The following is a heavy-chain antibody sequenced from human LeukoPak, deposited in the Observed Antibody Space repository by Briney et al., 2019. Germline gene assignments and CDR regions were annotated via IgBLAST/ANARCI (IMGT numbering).Heavy chain of an antibody. CDR1: GFTFSSYA. D-gene: IGHD3-16*02. V-gene: IGHV3-23*01. J-gene: IGHJ4*02. Sequence: GVSLRLSCAASGFTFSSYALSWVRQAPGKGLEWVSGISASDGTTYYADSVKGRFTISRDNSRDTLYLRMNSLRAEDTAVYYCAKVLGSSVWGTYRFLDYWGQGTLVTVSS. CDR2: ISASDGTT. CDR3: AKVLGSSVWGTYRFLDY.